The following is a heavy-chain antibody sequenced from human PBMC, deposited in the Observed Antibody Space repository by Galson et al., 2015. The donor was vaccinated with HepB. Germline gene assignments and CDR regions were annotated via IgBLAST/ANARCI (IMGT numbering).Heavy chain of an antibody. J-gene: IGHJ2*01. CDR1: GDSVSSSSAT. CDR2: TFYRSKWFN. Sequence: CAISGDSVSSSSATWNWIRQSPSRGLEWLGRTFYRSKWFNEYAVSVKSRIIINPDTSKNQFSLQLNSATPEDMAVYYCARDGPDSNWFFDLWGRGTPVTVSS. V-gene: IGHV6-1*01. CDR3: ARDGPDSNWFFDL. D-gene: IGHD1-14*01.